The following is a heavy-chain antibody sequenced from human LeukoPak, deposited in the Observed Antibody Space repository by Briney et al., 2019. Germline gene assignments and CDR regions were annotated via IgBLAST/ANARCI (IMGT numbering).Heavy chain of an antibody. CDR1: GFTFSSYG. Sequence: GGSLRLSCAASGFTFSSYGMHWVRQAPGKGLEWVTFVRYDGSNKNYVDSVKGRSTISRDNSKNTLYLQMNSLRAEDTAVYYCAKDRVAVAPYYFDYWGQGTLVTVSS. D-gene: IGHD6-19*01. CDR2: VRYDGSNK. J-gene: IGHJ4*02. CDR3: AKDRVAVAPYYFDY. V-gene: IGHV3-30*02.